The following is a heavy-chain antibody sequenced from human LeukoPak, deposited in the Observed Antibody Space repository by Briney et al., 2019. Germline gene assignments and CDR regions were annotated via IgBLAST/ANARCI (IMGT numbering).Heavy chain of an antibody. V-gene: IGHV3-33*01. CDR3: ASDRRVRRDGYNEIYFDY. CDR2: IWYDESNK. J-gene: IGHJ4*02. D-gene: IGHD5-24*01. Sequence: GGSLRFSCAASGFTFSSYGMHWLRHAPGKGLVGVVGIWYDESNKDYADSVKGRFTISRDNSKNTLYLQMNSLRAEDTAVYYCASDRRVRRDGYNEIYFDYWGQGTLVTVSS. CDR1: GFTFSSYG.